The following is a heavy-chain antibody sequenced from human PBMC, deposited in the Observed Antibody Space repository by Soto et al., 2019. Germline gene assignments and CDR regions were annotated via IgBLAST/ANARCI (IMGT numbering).Heavy chain of an antibody. CDR2: IYYSGST. CDR3: ARGRATVTHGGYYYYGMDV. J-gene: IGHJ6*02. D-gene: IGHD4-4*01. Sequence: PSETLSLTCTVSGGSISSGGYYWSWIRQHPGKGLEWIGYIYYSGSTYYNPSLKSRVTISVDTSKNQFSLKLSSVTAADTAVYYCARGRATVTHGGYYYYGMDVWGQGTTVTVSS. CDR1: GGSISSGGYY. V-gene: IGHV4-31*03.